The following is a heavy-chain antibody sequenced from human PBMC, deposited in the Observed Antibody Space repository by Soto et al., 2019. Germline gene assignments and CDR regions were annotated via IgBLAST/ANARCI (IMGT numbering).Heavy chain of an antibody. CDR3: ARDKGTTCLDT. J-gene: IGHJ5*02. D-gene: IGHD1-26*01. CDR2: IRSDGSKE. Sequence: QAQLVESGGGVVQPGRSLRLSCAASGLPFSASGMHWVRQAPGKGLEWVAMIRSDGSKEYYADSVKGRFTITRDNSKNMIFLQMDSLRAEDTAVYYCARDKGTTCLDTWGQGNMVTVSS. CDR1: GLPFSASG. V-gene: IGHV3-33*01.